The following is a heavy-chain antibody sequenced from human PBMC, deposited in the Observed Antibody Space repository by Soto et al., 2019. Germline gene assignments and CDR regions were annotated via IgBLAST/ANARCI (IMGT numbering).Heavy chain of an antibody. CDR2: INWDGYSI. CDR3: ARSWSGSTSGRVDV. Sequence: EVQLAESGGGLVHPGGSLRLSCVASAFKFDDHDMHWVRQVPGKGLEWVGHINWDGYSIGYGDSVRGRFTISRDNAKNTLYLQMNSLRPEDTALYYCARSWSGSTSGRVDVWGRGTTVTVSS. V-gene: IGHV3-9*01. CDR1: AFKFDDHD. D-gene: IGHD3-3*01. J-gene: IGHJ6*02.